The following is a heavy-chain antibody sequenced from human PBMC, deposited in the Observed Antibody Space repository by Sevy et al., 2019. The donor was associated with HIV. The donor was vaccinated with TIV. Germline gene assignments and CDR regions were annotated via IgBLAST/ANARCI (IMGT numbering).Heavy chain of an antibody. J-gene: IGHJ4*02. CDR3: ARDVDDSSGSLVDY. D-gene: IGHD3-22*01. V-gene: IGHV1-18*01. CDR1: GYTFTSYG. Sequence: GSVKVSCKASGYTFTSYGISWVRQAPGQGLEWMGWISAYNGNTNYAQQLQGRVTMPTDTSTSTAYMELRSLRSDDTAVYYCARDVDDSSGSLVDYWGQGTLVTVSS. CDR2: ISAYNGNT.